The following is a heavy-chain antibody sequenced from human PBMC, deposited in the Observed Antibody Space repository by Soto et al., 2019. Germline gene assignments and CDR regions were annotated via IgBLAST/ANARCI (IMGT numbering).Heavy chain of an antibody. V-gene: IGHV3-23*01. D-gene: IGHD3-3*01. Sequence: LRLSCAASGFTFSSYSMNWVRQAPGKGLEWDSYISGSGGSTYYADSVKGRFTISRDNSKNTLYLQMNSLRAEDTAVYYCAKDQGDRITIFGLVIRPVPERTYGMDVWGQGTTVTVSS. CDR3: AKDQGDRITIFGLVIRPVPERTYGMDV. CDR1: GFTFSSYS. J-gene: IGHJ6*02. CDR2: ISGSGGST.